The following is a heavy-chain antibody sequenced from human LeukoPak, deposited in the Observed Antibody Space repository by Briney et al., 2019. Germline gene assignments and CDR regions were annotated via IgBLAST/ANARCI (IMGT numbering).Heavy chain of an antibody. CDR1: GFTFSSYG. V-gene: IGHV3-30*02. Sequence: GGSLRLSCAASGFTFSSYGMHWVRQAPGKELEWVAFIRYDGSNKYYADSVKGRFTISRDNSKNTLYLQMNSLRAEDTAVYYCAKGYDYVWGSYRSARYYFDYWGQGTLVTVSS. J-gene: IGHJ4*02. CDR2: IRYDGSNK. CDR3: AKGYDYVWGSYRSARYYFDY. D-gene: IGHD3-16*02.